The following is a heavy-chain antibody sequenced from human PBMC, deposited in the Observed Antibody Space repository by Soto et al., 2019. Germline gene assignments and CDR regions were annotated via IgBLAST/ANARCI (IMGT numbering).Heavy chain of an antibody. J-gene: IGHJ6*02. CDR1: GFTFSSYW. Sequence: GGSLRLSCAASGFTFSSYWMHWVRQAPGKGLVWVSRINSDGSSTSYADSVKGRFTISRDNAKNTLYLQMNSLRAEDTAVYYCARVRYYDFWSGHLHAPLNPYGMDVWGQGTTVTVSS. CDR2: INSDGSST. D-gene: IGHD3-3*01. V-gene: IGHV3-74*01. CDR3: ARVRYYDFWSGHLHAPLNPYGMDV.